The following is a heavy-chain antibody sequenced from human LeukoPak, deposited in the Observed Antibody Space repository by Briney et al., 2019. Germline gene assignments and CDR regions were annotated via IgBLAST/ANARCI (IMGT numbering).Heavy chain of an antibody. V-gene: IGHV3-21*01. CDR1: AFTFSSYS. Sequence: GGSLRLSCAASAFTFSSYSMNWVRQAPGKGLEWVSSISSSSSYIYYADSVKGRFTISRDNAKNTLYLQMSSLRVEDTAVYYCARVTSLTGTIFDSWGQGTLVTVSS. CDR2: ISSSSSYI. CDR3: ARVTSLTGTIFDS. J-gene: IGHJ4*02. D-gene: IGHD1-7*01.